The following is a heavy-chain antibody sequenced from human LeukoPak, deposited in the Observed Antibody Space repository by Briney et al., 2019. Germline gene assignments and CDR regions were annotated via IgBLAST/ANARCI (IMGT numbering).Heavy chain of an antibody. CDR2: MNPNSGNT. J-gene: IGHJ3*02. Sequence: ASVKVSCKASGYTFTSYDINWVRQATGQGLEWMGWMNPNSGNTGYAQKFQGRVTMTRDTSTSTVYMELSSLRSEDTAVYYCASNGYSYGTDAFDIWGQGTMVTVSS. CDR3: ASNGYSYGTDAFDI. V-gene: IGHV1-8*01. D-gene: IGHD5-18*01. CDR1: GYTFTSYD.